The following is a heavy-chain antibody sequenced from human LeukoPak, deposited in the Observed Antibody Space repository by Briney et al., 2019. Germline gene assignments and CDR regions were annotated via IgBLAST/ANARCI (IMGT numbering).Heavy chain of an antibody. V-gene: IGHV3-9*01. J-gene: IGHJ4*02. CDR3: AKDIYYYDSSGYFDY. D-gene: IGHD3-22*01. Sequence: PGRSLRLSCAASGFTFDDYAMHWVRQAPGKGLEWVSGISWNSGSIGYADSVKGRFTISRDNAKNSLYLQMNSLRAEDTALYYCAKDIYYYDSSGYFDYWGQGTLVTAS. CDR2: ISWNSGSI. CDR1: GFTFDDYA.